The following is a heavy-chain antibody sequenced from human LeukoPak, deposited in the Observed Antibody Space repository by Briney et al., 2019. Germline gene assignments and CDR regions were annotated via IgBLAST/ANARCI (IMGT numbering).Heavy chain of an antibody. Sequence: GGSLRLSCVTSGFTFSNYPMTWVRQSPGKGLEWVSTIGGSDDTYYADSVQGRFTISGDTSKNTLYLQMHSLGAEDTAVYYCARSRIVDRRGYFDFWGQGTLVTASS. CDR2: IGGSDDT. V-gene: IGHV3-23*01. D-gene: IGHD2-15*01. J-gene: IGHJ4*02. CDR3: ARSRIVDRRGYFDF. CDR1: GFTFSNYP.